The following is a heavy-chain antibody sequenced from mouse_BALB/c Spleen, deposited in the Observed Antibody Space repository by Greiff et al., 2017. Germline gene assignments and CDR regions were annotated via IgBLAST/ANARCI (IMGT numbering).Heavy chain of an antibody. V-gene: IGHV14-4*02. Sequence: EVKLMESGAELVRSGASVKLSCTASGFNIKDYYMHWVKQRPEQGLEWIGWIDPENGDTEYAPKFQGKATMTADTSSNTAYLQLSSLTSEDTAVYYCNAWGYEYYWGQGTTLTVSS. CDR3: NAWGYEYY. J-gene: IGHJ2*01. D-gene: IGHD2-14*01. CDR2: IDPENGDT. CDR1: GFNIKDYY.